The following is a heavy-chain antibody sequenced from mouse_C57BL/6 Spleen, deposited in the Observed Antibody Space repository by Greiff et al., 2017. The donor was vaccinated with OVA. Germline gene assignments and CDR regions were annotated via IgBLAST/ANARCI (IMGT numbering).Heavy chain of an antibody. J-gene: IGHJ2*01. V-gene: IGHV1-69*01. CDR1: GYTFTSYW. D-gene: IGHD1-1*01. Sequence: QVQLQQPGAELVMPGASVKLSCKASGYTFTSYWMHWVTQRPGQGLEWIGEIDPSDSYTNYNQKFKGKSTLTVDKSSSTAYMQLSSLTSEDSAVYYCARNYGSRYYFDYWGQGTTLTVSS. CDR3: ARNYGSRYYFDY. CDR2: IDPSDSYT.